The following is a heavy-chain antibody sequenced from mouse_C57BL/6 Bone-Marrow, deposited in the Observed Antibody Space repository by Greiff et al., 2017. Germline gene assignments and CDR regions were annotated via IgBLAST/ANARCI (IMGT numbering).Heavy chain of an antibody. D-gene: IGHD1-1*01. CDR3: ARPPYYGSSHWYFDV. V-gene: IGHV5-9*04. CDR1: GFTFSSYT. J-gene: IGHJ1*03. CDR2: ISGGGGNT. Sequence: EVKLMESGGGLVKPGGSLKLSCAASGFTFSSYTMSWVRQTPEKRLEWVATISGGGGNTYYPDSVKGRFTITRDTAKNTLYLQMSSLRSEDTAVYYCARPPYYGSSHWYFDVWGTGTTVTVSS.